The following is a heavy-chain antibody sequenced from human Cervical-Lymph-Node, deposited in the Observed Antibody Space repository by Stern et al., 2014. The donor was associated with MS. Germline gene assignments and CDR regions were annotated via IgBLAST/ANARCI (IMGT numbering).Heavy chain of an antibody. CDR2: IFSDVGR. J-gene: IGHJ4*02. D-gene: IGHD3-10*01. V-gene: IGHV2-26*01. CDR1: GFSLRNGRMG. Sequence: QVTLRESGPVLVKPTETLMLTCTVSGFSLRNGRMGVSWIRQPPGKALEWLANIFSDVGRSYSTSLKSRLTISKDTSRSQVVLTMTNMDPVDTATYFCARILYDGAYRGDYWGQGILVTVSS. CDR3: ARILYDGAYRGDY.